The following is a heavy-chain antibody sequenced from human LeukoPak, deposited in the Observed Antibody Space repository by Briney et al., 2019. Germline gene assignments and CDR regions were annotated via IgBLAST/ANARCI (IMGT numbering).Heavy chain of an antibody. Sequence: GRSLRLSCAASGFTFSSYAMHWVRQAPGKGLEWVAVISYDGSNKYYADSVKGRFTISRDNSKNTLYLQVNSLRAEDTAVYYCASSAAAGTRDYYYGMDVWGKGTTVTVSS. CDR2: ISYDGSNK. J-gene: IGHJ6*04. V-gene: IGHV3-30*04. D-gene: IGHD6-13*01. CDR3: ASSAAAGTRDYYYGMDV. CDR1: GFTFSSYA.